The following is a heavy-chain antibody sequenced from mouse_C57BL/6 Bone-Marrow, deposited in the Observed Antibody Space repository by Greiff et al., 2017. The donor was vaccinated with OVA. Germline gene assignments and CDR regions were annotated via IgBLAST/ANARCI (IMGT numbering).Heavy chain of an antibody. CDR1: GFSFNTYA. J-gene: IGHJ2*01. CDR2: IRSKSNNYAT. V-gene: IGHV10-1*01. Sequence: EVQGVESGGGLVQPKGSLKLSCAASGFSFNTYAMNWVRQAPGKGLEWVARIRSKSNNYATYYADSVKDRFTISRDDSESMLYLQMNNLKTEDTAMYYCVRHEDYYGSSTSFDYWGQGTTLTVSS. CDR3: VRHEDYYGSSTSFDY. D-gene: IGHD1-1*01.